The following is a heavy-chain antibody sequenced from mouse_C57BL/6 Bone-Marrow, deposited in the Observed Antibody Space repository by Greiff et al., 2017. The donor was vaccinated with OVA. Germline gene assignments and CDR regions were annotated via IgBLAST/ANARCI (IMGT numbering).Heavy chain of an antibody. Sequence: EVKLMESGAELVRPGASVKLSCTASGFNIKDDYMHWVKQRPEQGLEWIGWIDPENGDTEYASKFQGKATITADTSSNTAYLQLSSLTSEDTAVYYCTTGYDYDEDYWGQGTTLTVSS. V-gene: IGHV14-4*01. J-gene: IGHJ2*01. CDR3: TTGYDYDEDY. CDR1: GFNIKDDY. CDR2: IDPENGDT. D-gene: IGHD2-4*01.